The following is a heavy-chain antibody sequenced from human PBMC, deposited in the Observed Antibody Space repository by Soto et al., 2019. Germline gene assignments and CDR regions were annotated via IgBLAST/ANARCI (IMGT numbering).Heavy chain of an antibody. CDR2: ISAAGDP. Sequence: EVQLVESGGGLVQPGGSLRLSCEASGFTFRNYDMHWVRQGTGKGLEWVSGISAAGDPDYADSVEGRFTISRENAQNSFFLQINSLRVGDTAVYYCARTDREIYRLDVWGQGNTVSVS. CDR1: GFTFRNYD. CDR3: ARTDREIYRLDV. J-gene: IGHJ6*02. V-gene: IGHV3-13*05.